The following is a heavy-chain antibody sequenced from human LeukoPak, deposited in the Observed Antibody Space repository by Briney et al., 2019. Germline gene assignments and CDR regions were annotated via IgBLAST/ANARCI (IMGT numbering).Heavy chain of an antibody. CDR3: ARDNYYDSSAYSKYYFDY. J-gene: IGHJ4*02. CDR2: IRSKAHGGTI. D-gene: IGHD3-22*01. Sequence: SLRLSCAASGFSFSSYEMSWVRQAPGKGLEWVGFIRSKAHGGTIEYAASVKGRFTISRDDSKRIAYLQMNSLKTEDTAVYYCARDNYYDSSAYSKYYFDYWGQGALVTVSS. CDR1: GFSFSSYE. V-gene: IGHV3-49*04.